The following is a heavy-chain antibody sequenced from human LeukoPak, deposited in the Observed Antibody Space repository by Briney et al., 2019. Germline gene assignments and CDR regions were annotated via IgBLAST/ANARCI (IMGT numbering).Heavy chain of an antibody. D-gene: IGHD3-10*01. CDR3: ARGRGYYGSGSYADFDY. CDR2: IYYSGSA. V-gene: IGHV4-59*12. CDR1: GGSINSYQ. Sequence: SETLSLTCTVSGGSINSYQWSWIRQPPGKGLEWIGNIYYSGSANYNPSLKSRVIISVDTSKNQFSLKLSSVTAADTAVYYCARGRGYYGSGSYADFDYWGQGTLVTVSS. J-gene: IGHJ4*02.